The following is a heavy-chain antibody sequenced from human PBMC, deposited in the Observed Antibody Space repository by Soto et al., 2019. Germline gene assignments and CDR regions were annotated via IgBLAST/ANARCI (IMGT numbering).Heavy chain of an antibody. V-gene: IGHV3-30-3*01. Sequence: QVQLVESGGGVVQPGRSLRLSCAASGFTFSSYAMHWVRQAPGKGLEWVAVISYDGSNKYYADSVKGRFTISRDNSKNTLYLQMNSLRAEDTAVXXCXRDAXVAXXXYXXYGMDVWGQGTTVTVSS. D-gene: IGHD5-12*01. CDR2: ISYDGSNK. J-gene: IGHJ6*02. CDR3: XRDAXVAXXXYXXYGMDV. CDR1: GFTFSSYA.